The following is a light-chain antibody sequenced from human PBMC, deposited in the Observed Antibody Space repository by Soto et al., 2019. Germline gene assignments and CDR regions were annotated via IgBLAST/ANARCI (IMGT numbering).Light chain of an antibody. CDR1: QSVSSN. J-gene: IGKJ1*01. CDR2: GAS. Sequence: EIVMTQSPATLSVSPGERATHSCRASQSVSSNLAWYQQKPGQAPRLLIYGASTRATGIPARYSGSGSGTEFTLTISSLQSEDFAVYYCQQYNNWPPSWTFGQGTKVDIK. V-gene: IGKV3-15*01. CDR3: QQYNNWPPSWT.